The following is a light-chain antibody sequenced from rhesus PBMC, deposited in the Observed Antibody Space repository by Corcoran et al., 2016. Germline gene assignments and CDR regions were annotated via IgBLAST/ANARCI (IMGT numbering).Light chain of an antibody. CDR3: QQYNSDPFT. V-gene: IGKV1-37*01. J-gene: IGKJ3*01. Sequence: DIQMTQSPSSLSASVGDRVTITCRASQGISSYLAWYQQKPGKAPKPLIYYASNLESGVPSRFSGSGSGTEVTLTISSLQPEDFATYYCQQYNSDPFTFGPGTKLDIK. CDR2: YAS. CDR1: QGISSY.